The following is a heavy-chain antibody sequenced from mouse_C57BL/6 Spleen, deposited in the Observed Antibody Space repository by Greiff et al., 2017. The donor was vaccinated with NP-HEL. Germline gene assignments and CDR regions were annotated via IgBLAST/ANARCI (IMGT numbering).Heavy chain of an antibody. Sequence: QVQLKQSGAELARPGASVKMSCKASGYTFTSYTMHWVKQRPGQGLEWIGYINPSSGYTKYNQKFKDKATLTADKSSSTAYMQLSSLTSEDSAVYYWARAKSMYFDVWGTGTTVTVSS. V-gene: IGHV1-4*01. CDR1: GYTFTSYT. CDR2: INPSSGYT. CDR3: ARAKSMYFDV. J-gene: IGHJ1*03. D-gene: IGHD1-2*01.